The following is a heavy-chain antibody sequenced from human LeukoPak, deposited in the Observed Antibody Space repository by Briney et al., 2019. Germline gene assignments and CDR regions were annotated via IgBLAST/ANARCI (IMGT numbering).Heavy chain of an antibody. CDR3: ASTIAAAGGWFDP. V-gene: IGHV1-69*13. D-gene: IGHD6-13*01. J-gene: IGHJ5*02. CDR2: IIPIFGTA. CDR1: GGTFSSYA. Sequence: SVKVSCKASGGTFSSYAISWVRQAPGQGLEWMGGIIPIFGTANYAQKFQGRVTITADESTSTAYMELSSLRSEDTAVYYCASTIAAAGGWFDPWGQGTLVTVSS.